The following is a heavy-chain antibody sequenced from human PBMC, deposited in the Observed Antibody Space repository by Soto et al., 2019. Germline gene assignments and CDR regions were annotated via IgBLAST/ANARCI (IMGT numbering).Heavy chain of an antibody. Sequence: LRLSCAASGFTFSSYAMSWVRQAPGKGLEWVSAISGSGGSTYYADSVKGRFTISRDNSKNTLYLQMNSLRAEDTAVYYCAKDQEGYYDFWSGYYVYYYGMDVWGQGTTVTVSS. J-gene: IGHJ6*02. CDR3: AKDQEGYYDFWSGYYVYYYGMDV. CDR1: GFTFSSYA. D-gene: IGHD3-3*01. V-gene: IGHV3-23*01. CDR2: ISGSGGST.